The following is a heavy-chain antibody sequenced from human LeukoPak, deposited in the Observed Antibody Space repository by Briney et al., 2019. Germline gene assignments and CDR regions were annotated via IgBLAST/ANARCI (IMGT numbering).Heavy chain of an antibody. CDR3: ALSTVAAAGDD. CDR1: GFIFSNYW. Sequence: GGSLRLSCAASGFIFSNYWMTWVRQAPGKGLEWVANIKPDGSEIYSVDSVKGRFTISRDNAKSSLYLQMNSLRAEDTAVYYCALSTVAAAGDDWGQGTLVTVSS. J-gene: IGHJ4*02. V-gene: IGHV3-7*01. D-gene: IGHD2-2*01. CDR2: IKPDGSEI.